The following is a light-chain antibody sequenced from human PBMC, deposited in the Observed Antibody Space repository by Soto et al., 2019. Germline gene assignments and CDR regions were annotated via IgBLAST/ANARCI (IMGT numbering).Light chain of an antibody. V-gene: IGKV1-39*01. CDR2: AAS. CDR1: QNILKY. Sequence: DIQMTQSPSSVSASVGDRVTITCRASQNILKYLNWYQQKPGKVPNLLISAASNLQSGVPSRFSGSGSGTDFTLTISSLQPEDFATYYCQHSYTTPPWTFGQGTKVEIK. CDR3: QHSYTTPPWT. J-gene: IGKJ1*01.